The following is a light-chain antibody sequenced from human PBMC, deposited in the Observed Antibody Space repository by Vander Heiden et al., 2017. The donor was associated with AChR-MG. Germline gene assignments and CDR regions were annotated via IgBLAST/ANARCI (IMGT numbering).Light chain of an antibody. CDR2: DSS. J-gene: IGLJ2*01. Sequence: QSALTQPASVSGAPGQSNTNPCTGTSSDVGGYKYATRYQQHPGTAPKFLIYDSSVRPSGISHRFSVSKSGNAASLTISGLQPEDEADYYCSAYRSGNTVLFGGGTRVTVL. CDR3: SAYRSGNTVL. V-gene: IGLV2-14*03. CDR1: SSDVGGYKY.